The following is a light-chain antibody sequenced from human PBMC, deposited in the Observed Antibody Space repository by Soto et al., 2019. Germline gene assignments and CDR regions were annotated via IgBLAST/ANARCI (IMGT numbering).Light chain of an antibody. Sequence: SYELAQPPSVSVAPGQTARISCGGKHIGSETVHWYQQQPGQAPVLVVYDDKDRPSGMPERFSGSKSGNTATLTISRVEAGDEADYYCQVWDPTSDHLSVFGNGTKVPVL. CDR3: QVWDPTSDHLSV. V-gene: IGLV3-21*02. J-gene: IGLJ1*01. CDR2: DDK. CDR1: HIGSET.